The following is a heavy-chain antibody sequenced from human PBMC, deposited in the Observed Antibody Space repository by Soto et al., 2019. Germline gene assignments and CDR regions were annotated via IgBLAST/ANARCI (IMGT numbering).Heavy chain of an antibody. V-gene: IGHV4-61*01. CDR1: GASVSSGSFY. Sequence: PSETLSLTCSVSGASVSSGSFYWSWIRQPPGKGLEWIGFIYNNETFNYNPSLKSRVTLSVDTSKHQFSLKLSSVTAADTAVYYCARVPLRYSSSHNFDSWGQEALVTVSS. D-gene: IGHD6-19*01. CDR3: ARVPLRYSSSHNFDS. CDR2: IYNNETF. J-gene: IGHJ4*02.